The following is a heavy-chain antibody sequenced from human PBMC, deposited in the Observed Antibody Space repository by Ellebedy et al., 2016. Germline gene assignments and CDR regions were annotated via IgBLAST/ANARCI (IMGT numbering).Heavy chain of an antibody. Sequence: SETLSLTCTVSGGSISSYYWSWIRQPPGKGLEWIGCVFYSGSTNYNPSVKSRVTISVDTTKNQFSLKLSSVTAADTAVYYCAKGRLGDYGGLGTYFDYWGQGALVTVSS. CDR1: GGSISSYY. CDR3: AKGRLGDYGGLGTYFDY. J-gene: IGHJ4*02. CDR2: VFYSGST. V-gene: IGHV4-59*01. D-gene: IGHD4-23*01.